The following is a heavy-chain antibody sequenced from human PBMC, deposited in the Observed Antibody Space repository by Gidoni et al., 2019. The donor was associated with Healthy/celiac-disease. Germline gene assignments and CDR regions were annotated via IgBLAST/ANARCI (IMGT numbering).Heavy chain of an antibody. Sequence: EVQLLESGGGLVQPGGSLRLSCAASGFPFSNYALSWVRQAPGKGLEWVSAISGSGVSTFYTDSVKGRFTISRDNSKNTLYLQMNRLRAEDTAVYYCAKGGYVGHDAFDIWGQGTMVAVSS. CDR2: ISGSGVST. D-gene: IGHD6-13*01. CDR1: GFPFSNYA. CDR3: AKGGYVGHDAFDI. J-gene: IGHJ3*02. V-gene: IGHV3-23*01.